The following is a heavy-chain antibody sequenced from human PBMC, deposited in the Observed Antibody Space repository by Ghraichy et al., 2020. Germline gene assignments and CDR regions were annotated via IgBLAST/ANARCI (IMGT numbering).Heavy chain of an antibody. CDR1: GGSISSYY. CDR3: ARANAFDI. J-gene: IGHJ3*02. V-gene: IGHV4-59*01. CDR2: IYYSGST. Sequence: SCTVSGGSISSYYWSWIRQPPGKGLEWIGYIYYSGSTNYNPSLKSRVTISVDTSKNQFSLKLSSVTAADTAVYYCARANAFDIWGQGTMVTVSS.